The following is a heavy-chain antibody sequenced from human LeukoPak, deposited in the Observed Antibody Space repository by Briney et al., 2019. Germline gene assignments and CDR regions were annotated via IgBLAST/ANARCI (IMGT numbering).Heavy chain of an antibody. CDR2: INHSGST. CDR3: ARAHTAMALPFDY. Sequence: PSETLSLTCAVYGGSFSGYYWSWIRQPPGKGLEWIGEINHSGSTNYNPSLKSRVTISVDTSKNQLSLKLSSVTAADTAVYYCARAHTAMALPFDYWGQGTLVTVSS. J-gene: IGHJ4*02. V-gene: IGHV4-34*01. D-gene: IGHD5-18*01. CDR1: GGSFSGYY.